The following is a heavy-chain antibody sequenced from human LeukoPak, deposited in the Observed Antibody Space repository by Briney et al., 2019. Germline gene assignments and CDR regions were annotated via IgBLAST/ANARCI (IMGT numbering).Heavy chain of an antibody. CDR1: GYSFTRYW. J-gene: IGHJ4*02. Sequence: GESLKISCKGSGYSFTRYWIGWVRQMPGKGLEWMGIIYPGDSDTRYSPPFQGQVTISADKSISNAYLQWSSLKASDTAMYYCARGFNYYGSGSYMAAFDYWGQGTLVTVSS. CDR2: IYPGDSDT. V-gene: IGHV5-51*01. D-gene: IGHD3-10*01. CDR3: ARGFNYYGSGSYMAAFDY.